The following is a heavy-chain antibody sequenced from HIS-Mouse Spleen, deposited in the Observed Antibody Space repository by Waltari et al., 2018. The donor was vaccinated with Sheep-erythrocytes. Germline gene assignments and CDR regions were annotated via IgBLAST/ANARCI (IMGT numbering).Heavy chain of an antibody. CDR2: INPNSSST. D-gene: IGHD3-22*01. CDR3: GSEPHGVVGATRGGYFDS. CDR1: GYTFTGYY. J-gene: IGHJ4*02. Sequence: QVQLVQPGAEVKKPGASVKGSCKASGYTFTGYYLHWVRQAPGQGLEWMAWINPNSSSTNGAQKFQGRVTMNRDTSISTAYMDLSKVGDDDRGVYYGGSEPHGVVGATRGGYFDSWGQGTLVTVSS. V-gene: IGHV1-2*02.